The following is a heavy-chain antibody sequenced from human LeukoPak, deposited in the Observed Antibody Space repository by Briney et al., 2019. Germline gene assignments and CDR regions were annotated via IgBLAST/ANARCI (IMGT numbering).Heavy chain of an antibody. CDR3: ARGYLAYSASYFDY. Sequence: GGSLRLSCAASGFTFSSYSMNWVRQAPGKGLEGVSYISTSSSNIYYADSVKGRFTISRDNAKNSLYLQMNGLRAEDTAVYYCARGYLAYSASYFDYWGQGTLVTVSS. CDR2: ISTSSSNI. D-gene: IGHD1-26*01. CDR1: GFTFSSYS. J-gene: IGHJ4*02. V-gene: IGHV3-48*04.